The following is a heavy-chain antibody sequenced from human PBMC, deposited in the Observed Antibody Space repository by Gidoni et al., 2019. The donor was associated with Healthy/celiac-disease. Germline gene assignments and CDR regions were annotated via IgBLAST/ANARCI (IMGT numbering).Heavy chain of an antibody. Sequence: QVQLVQSGAEVKKPGSSVKVSCEASGGTFRSYTIRWVRQAPGQGLEWMGRIIPILGIANYAQKFQGRVTITADKSTSTAYMELSSLRSEETAVYYCAGDSFYCSSTSCYYYYYYGMDVWGQGTTVTVSS. CDR3: AGDSFYCSSTSCYYYYYYGMDV. CDR2: IIPILGIA. D-gene: IGHD2-2*01. J-gene: IGHJ6*02. CDR1: GGTFRSYT. V-gene: IGHV1-69*02.